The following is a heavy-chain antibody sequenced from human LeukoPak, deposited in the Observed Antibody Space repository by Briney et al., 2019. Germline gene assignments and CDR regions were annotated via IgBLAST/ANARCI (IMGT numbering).Heavy chain of an antibody. CDR3: ASDMASITMVRGVSFDY. V-gene: IGHV3-7*03. CDR2: MKQDGSEK. D-gene: IGHD3-10*01. Sequence: GGSLRLSCAASGFTFSSYWMSWVRQAPGKGLEWVANMKQDGSEKYYVDSVKGRFTISRDNAKNSLYLQMNSLRAEDTAVYYCASDMASITMVRGVSFDYWGQGTLVTVSS. CDR1: GFTFSSYW. J-gene: IGHJ4*02.